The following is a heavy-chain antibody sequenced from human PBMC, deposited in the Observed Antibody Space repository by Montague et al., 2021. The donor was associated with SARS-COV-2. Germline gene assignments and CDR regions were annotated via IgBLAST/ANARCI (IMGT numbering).Heavy chain of an antibody. J-gene: IGHJ6*02. V-gene: IGHV2-70*11. D-gene: IGHD3-16*01. CDR1: GFSLSTSGMC. CDR2: IVWDDDK. CDR3: ARTARTDYTGYYYYAMDV. Sequence: PALVKPTQTLTLTCTFSGFSLSTSGMCVSWIRQPPGKALEWLARIVWDDDKCYSTSLKTRLTIAKDTSKNQVVLTMTNMDPVDTATYYCARTARTDYTGYYYYAMDVWGQGPTVTGSS.